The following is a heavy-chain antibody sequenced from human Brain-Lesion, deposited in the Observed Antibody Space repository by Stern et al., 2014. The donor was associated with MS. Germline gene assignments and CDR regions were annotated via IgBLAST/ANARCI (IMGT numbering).Heavy chain of an antibody. CDR3: ATLSPGAGGNYYRHFDY. J-gene: IGHJ4*02. CDR1: GYTLTELS. V-gene: IGHV1-24*01. Sequence: QVQLLQPGAEVKKPGASVKVSCKVSGYTLTELSMHWVRQAPRKGLEWMGGFDPEDGETIYEQKFQGRVTMTEDTSTDTAYMELSSLRSEDTAVYYCATLSPGAGGNYYRHFDYWGQGTLVTVSS. D-gene: IGHD1-26*01. CDR2: FDPEDGET.